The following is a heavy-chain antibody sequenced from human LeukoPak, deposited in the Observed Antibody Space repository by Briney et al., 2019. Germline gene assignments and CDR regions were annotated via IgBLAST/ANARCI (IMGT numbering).Heavy chain of an antibody. D-gene: IGHD3-22*01. CDR1: GYTFSRHG. V-gene: IGHV1-18*01. CDR2: VSGYNGNT. CDR3: AKDIHPGLDSGASCCFDY. J-gene: IGHJ4*02. Sequence: GASVKVSCKTSGYTFSRHGITWVRQAPGQGFEWMGWVSGYNGNTNYAQSVQGRVTMTTDTSTNTAYMELRSLRSDDTAAYYCAKDIHPGLDSGASCCFDYWGQGTPVPVSS.